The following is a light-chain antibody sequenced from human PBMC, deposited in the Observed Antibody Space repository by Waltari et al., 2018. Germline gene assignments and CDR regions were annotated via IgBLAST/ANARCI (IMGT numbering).Light chain of an antibody. CDR3: QQYFSGHT. Sequence: DIVMTQSPDSLAVSLGERATINCKSSHSVLETSANKNYLAWYQQRPGQSPKMLFYWASVREAGVPGRLSASGSGTDFTLTINSLQAEDVAVYFCQQYFSGHTFGQGTKLEIK. CDR2: WAS. J-gene: IGKJ2*01. V-gene: IGKV4-1*01. CDR1: HSVLETSANKNY.